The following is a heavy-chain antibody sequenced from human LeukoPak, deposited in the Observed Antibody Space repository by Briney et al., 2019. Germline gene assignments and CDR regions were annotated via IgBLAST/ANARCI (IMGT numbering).Heavy chain of an antibody. CDR1: GYTFTSYG. CDR2: ISAYNGNT. D-gene: IGHD3-10*01. Sequence: GASVKVSCKASGYTFTSYGISWVRQAPGQGLEWMGWISAYNGNTNYAQKLQGRVTMTTDTSTSTAYMELRSLRSDDTAVYYCASNKLLWFGESDYYYYGMDVWGQGTTVTVSS. V-gene: IGHV1-18*01. CDR3: ASNKLLWFGESDYYYYGMDV. J-gene: IGHJ6*02.